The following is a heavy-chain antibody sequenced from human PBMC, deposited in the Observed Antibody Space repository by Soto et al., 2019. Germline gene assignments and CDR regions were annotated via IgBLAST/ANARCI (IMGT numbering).Heavy chain of an antibody. D-gene: IGHD6-19*01. V-gene: IGHV3-33*06. CDR2: IWYDGSNK. CDR1: GFTFSSYG. J-gene: IGHJ4*02. Sequence: GGSLRLSCAASGFTFSSYGMHWVRQAPGKGLEWVAVIWYDGSNKYYADSVKGRFTISRDNSKNTLYLQMNSLRADDTAVYYCANLGGSGWYGGDTYWGQGT. CDR3: ANLGGSGWYGGDTY.